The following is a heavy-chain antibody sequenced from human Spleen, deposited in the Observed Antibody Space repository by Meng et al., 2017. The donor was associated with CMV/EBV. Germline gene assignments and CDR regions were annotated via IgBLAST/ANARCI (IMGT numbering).Heavy chain of an antibody. D-gene: IGHD6-19*01. CDR1: GFTFSSYA. J-gene: IGHJ3*02. CDR2: IHSGGST. V-gene: IGHV3-53*01. CDR3: ARDPGGWDGEDTFHI. Sequence: GESLKISCAASGFTFSSYAMSWVRQAPGKGLEWVSLIHSGGSTHYADSVKGRFTLSRDNSKNTLYLQMNSLLAEDTAVYYCARDPGGWDGEDTFHIWGQGTMVTVSS.